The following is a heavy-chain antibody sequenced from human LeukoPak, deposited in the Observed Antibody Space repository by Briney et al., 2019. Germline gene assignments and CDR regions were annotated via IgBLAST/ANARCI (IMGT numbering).Heavy chain of an antibody. CDR2: INDDGRST. D-gene: IGHD3-16*01. CDR3: ARVRWGGLYYFDY. V-gene: IGHV3-74*01. CDR1: GFTFSSYW. J-gene: IGHJ4*02. Sequence: GGSLRLSCAASGFTFSSYWMHWVRQAPGKGLVGVSRINDDGRSTSYADSAKGRFTISRDNAKNTLYLQMNSLRAEDTAVYYCARVRWGGLYYFDYWGQGTLVTVSS.